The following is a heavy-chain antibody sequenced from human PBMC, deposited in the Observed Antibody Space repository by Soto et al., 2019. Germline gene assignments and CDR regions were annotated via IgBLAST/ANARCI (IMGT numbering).Heavy chain of an antibody. CDR3: AKDSAKNSGSRVEYFQH. D-gene: IGHD3-10*01. CDR2: ISASGDRP. V-gene: IGHV3-23*01. CDR1: GFAFSSHA. Sequence: EVQLLESGGGLVQPGGSLRLSCAASGFAFSSHAMNWVRQAPGKGLEWVTAISASGDRPYYADSVKGRFTISRDNAKSTLYLQMNSLGAEDSAVYYCAKDSAKNSGSRVEYFQHWGQGTLVTVSS. J-gene: IGHJ1*01.